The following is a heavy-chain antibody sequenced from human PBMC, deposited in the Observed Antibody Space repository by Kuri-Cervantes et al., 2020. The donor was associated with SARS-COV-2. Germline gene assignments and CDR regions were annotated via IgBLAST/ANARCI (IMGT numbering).Heavy chain of an antibody. V-gene: IGHV3-23*01. CDR3: ARGLGATTDFDY. CDR1: GFTFSSYA. CDR2: ITTSGDST. D-gene: IGHD1-26*01. Sequence: GGSLRLSCAASGFTFSSYAMSWVRQAPGKGLEWVSAITTSGDSTYYADSVKGRFTISRDNSKNSLYLQMNSLRAEDTAVYYCARGLGATTDFDYWGQGTLVTVSS. J-gene: IGHJ4*02.